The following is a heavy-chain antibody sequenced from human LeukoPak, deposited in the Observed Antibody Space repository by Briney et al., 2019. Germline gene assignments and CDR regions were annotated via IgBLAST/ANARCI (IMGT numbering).Heavy chain of an antibody. CDR2: IRSKAYGGTT. CDR3: TRVFDP. J-gene: IGHJ5*02. V-gene: IGHV3-49*04. CDR1: GFTFSNAW. Sequence: PGGSLILSCAASGFTFSNAWMSWVRQAPGKGLEWVGSIRSKAYGGTTEYAASVKGRFTISRDDSKSIAYLQMSSLKTEDTAVYYCTRVFDPWGQGTLVTVSS.